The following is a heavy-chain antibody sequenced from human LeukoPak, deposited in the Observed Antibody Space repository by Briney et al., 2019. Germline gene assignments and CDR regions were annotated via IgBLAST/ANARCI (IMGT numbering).Heavy chain of an antibody. J-gene: IGHJ3*02. V-gene: IGHV4-39*01. CDR2: IYYSGST. D-gene: IGHD6-13*01. CDR1: GGFISTSGYY. CDR3: ARLGPGYSSSWSNDAFAI. Sequence: SSQTLSLTCTVSGGFISTSGYYWGWIRQPPGKGLEWIGNIYYSGSTYCHPSLKSRVTISVDTSKNQFSLKLSSVTAADTAVYYCARLGPGYSSSWSNDAFAIWGQGTMVTVSS.